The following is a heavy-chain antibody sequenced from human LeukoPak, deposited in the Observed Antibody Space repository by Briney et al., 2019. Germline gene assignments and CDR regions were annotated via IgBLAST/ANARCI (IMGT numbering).Heavy chain of an antibody. Sequence: EASVKVSCKASGYTFTSYGISWVRQAPGQGLEWMGWISAYNGNTNYAQKLQGRVTMTTDTSTSTAYMELRSLRSDDTAVYYCARDSPPTIFGVSREFDYWGQGTLVTVSS. V-gene: IGHV1-18*01. CDR1: GYTFTSYG. CDR3: ARDSPPTIFGVSREFDY. D-gene: IGHD3-3*01. J-gene: IGHJ4*02. CDR2: ISAYNGNT.